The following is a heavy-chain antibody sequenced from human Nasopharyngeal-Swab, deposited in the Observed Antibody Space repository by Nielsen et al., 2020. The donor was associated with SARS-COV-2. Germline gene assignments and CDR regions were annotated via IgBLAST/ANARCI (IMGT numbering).Heavy chain of an antibody. CDR1: GGSFSGYY. CDR2: INHSGST. CDR3: ARTFGESPVDY. D-gene: IGHD3-10*01. J-gene: IGHJ4*02. V-gene: IGHV4-34*01. Sequence: SETLSLTCAVYGGSFSGYYWSWIRQPPGKGLEWIGEINHSGSTNYNPSLKSRATISVDTSKNQFSLKLSSVTAADTAVYYCARTFGESPVDYWGQGTLVTVSS.